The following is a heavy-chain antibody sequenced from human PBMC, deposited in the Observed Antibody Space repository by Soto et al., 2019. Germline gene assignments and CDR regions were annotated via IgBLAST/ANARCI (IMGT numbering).Heavy chain of an antibody. CDR3: ARDIPYYYDSSGYLN. D-gene: IGHD3-22*01. J-gene: IGHJ4*02. Sequence: SETLSLTCTVSGGSISSYYWSWIRQPPGKGLEWIGYIYYSGSTNYNPSLKSRVTISVDTSKNQFSLRAEDTAVYYCARDIPYYYDSSGYLNWGQGTLVTVSS. V-gene: IGHV4-59*01. CDR2: IYYSGST. CDR1: GGSISSYY.